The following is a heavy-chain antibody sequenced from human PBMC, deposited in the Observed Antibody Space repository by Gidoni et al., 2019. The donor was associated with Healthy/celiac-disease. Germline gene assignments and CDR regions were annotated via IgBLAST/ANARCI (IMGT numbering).Heavy chain of an antibody. CDR2: IWYDGSNK. J-gene: IGHJ4*02. D-gene: IGHD5-18*01. Sequence: QVQLLESGGGVVQPGRSLRLSCAASVFTFHSYGMHWVRQAPGKGLEWVAVIWYDGSNKYYADSVKGRFTISRDNSKNTLYLQMNSLRAEDTAVYYCAREVSGYSYGYYFDYWGQGTLVTVSS. CDR3: AREVSGYSYGYYFDY. CDR1: VFTFHSYG. V-gene: IGHV3-33*01.